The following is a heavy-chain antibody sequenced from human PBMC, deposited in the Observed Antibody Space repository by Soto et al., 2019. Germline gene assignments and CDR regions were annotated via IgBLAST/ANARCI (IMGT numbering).Heavy chain of an antibody. CDR1: GGTFSSYA. CDR3: ASSGYSSSWVGYYYGMDV. V-gene: IGHV1-69*01. J-gene: IGHJ6*02. CDR2: IIPIFGTA. Sequence: QVQLAQSGAEVKKPGSSVKVSCKASGGTFSSYAISWVRQAPGQGLEWMGGIIPIFGTANYAQKFQGRVTITADESTSTAYMELSSLRSEDTAVYYCASSGYSSSWVGYYYGMDVWGQGTTVTVSS. D-gene: IGHD6-13*01.